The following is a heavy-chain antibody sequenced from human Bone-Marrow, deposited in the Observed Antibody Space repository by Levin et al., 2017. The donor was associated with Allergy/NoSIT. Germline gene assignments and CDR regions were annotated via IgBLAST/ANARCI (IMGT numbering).Heavy chain of an antibody. CDR2: IIPIFGTA. D-gene: IGHD4-17*01. J-gene: IGHJ6*03. CDR3: ARVAAAVTTRYYYSYMDV. CDR1: GGTFSSYA. V-gene: IGHV1-69*06. Sequence: SVKVSCKASGGTFSSYAISWVRQAPGQGLEWMGGIIPIFGTANYAQKFQGRVTITADKSTSTAYMELSSLRSEDTAVYYCARVAAAVTTRYYYSYMDVWGKGTTVTVSS.